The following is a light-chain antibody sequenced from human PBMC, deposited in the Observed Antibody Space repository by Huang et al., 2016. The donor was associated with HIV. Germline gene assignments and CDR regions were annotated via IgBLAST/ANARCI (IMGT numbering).Light chain of an antibody. J-gene: IGKJ5*01. Sequence: DIVMTQSPLSLPVTPGEPASISCRSSQSLLHSNGYNYLDWYLQKPGQSPQLLIYLGTNRASGVPDGFSGSGSVTGFTRKISRVEAEDVGVYFCMQALQTPRTFGQGTRLEIK. CDR1: QSLLHSNGYNY. CDR2: LGT. CDR3: MQALQTPRT. V-gene: IGKV2-28*01.